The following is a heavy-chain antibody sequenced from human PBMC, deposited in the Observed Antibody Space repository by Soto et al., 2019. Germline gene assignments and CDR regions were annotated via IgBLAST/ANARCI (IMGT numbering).Heavy chain of an antibody. CDR3: ARAGGDYVSYYYYYGMDV. J-gene: IGHJ6*02. CDR1: GFTFSDYY. V-gene: IGHV3-11*06. Sequence: GGSLRLSCAASGFTFSDYYMSWIRQAPGKGLEWVSYISSSSSYTNYADSVKGRFTISRDNAKNSLYLQMNSLRAEDTAVYYCARAGGDYVSYYYYYGMDVWGQGTTVTVYS. CDR2: ISSSSSYT. D-gene: IGHD4-17*01.